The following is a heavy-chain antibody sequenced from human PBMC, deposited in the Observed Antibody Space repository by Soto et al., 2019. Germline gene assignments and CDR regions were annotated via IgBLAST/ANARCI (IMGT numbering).Heavy chain of an antibody. CDR1: GGSISSGGYY. V-gene: IGHV4-31*03. D-gene: IGHD3-10*01. J-gene: IGHJ6*02. CDR2: IYYSGST. CDR3: SRVRLLWFGESDYYYYGMDV. Sequence: SETLSLTCTVSGGSISSGGYYWSWIRQHPGKGLEWIGYIYYSGSTYYNQSLKSRVTISVDTSKNQFSLKLSSVTAADTAVYYCSRVRLLWFGESDYYYYGMDVWGQGTTVTVS.